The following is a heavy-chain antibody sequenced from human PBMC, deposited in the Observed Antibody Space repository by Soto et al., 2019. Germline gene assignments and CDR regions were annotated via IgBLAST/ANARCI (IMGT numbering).Heavy chain of an antibody. Sequence: SETLSLTCTVSGGSFSSGDYYWSWVRQPPGKGLEWIGYIYYSGSTYYNPSLKSRVTISVDTSKNQFSLKLSSVTAADTAVYYCARVWLQFYYYGTDVWGQGTPVTVSS. CDR2: IYYSGST. CDR1: GGSFSSGDYY. CDR3: ARVWLQFYYYGTDV. V-gene: IGHV4-30-4*01. D-gene: IGHD5-12*01. J-gene: IGHJ6*02.